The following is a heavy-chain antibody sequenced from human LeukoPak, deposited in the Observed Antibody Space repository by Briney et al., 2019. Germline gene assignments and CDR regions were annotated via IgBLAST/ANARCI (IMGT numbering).Heavy chain of an antibody. Sequence: GGPLRLSCAASEFTFSTYGMSWVRQAPGKGLEWVSAISDGGSSTYYADSVKGRFTISRDNAKNSLSLQMNSLRAEDTAVYYCARRDHGDYGEEYWGQGTLVTVSS. CDR3: ARRDHGDYGEEY. D-gene: IGHD4-17*01. J-gene: IGHJ4*01. V-gene: IGHV3-23*01. CDR1: EFTFSTYG. CDR2: ISDGGSST.